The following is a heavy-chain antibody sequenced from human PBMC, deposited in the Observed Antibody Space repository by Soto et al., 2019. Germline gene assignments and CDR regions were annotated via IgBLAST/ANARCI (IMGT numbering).Heavy chain of an antibody. J-gene: IGHJ4*02. Sequence: QLRLQESGSGLVKPSQTLSLTCAVSGGSISSGGYSWSWIRQPPGKGLEGIGYIYHSGSTYYNPSLKSPVTISVARSQTQFSLKLSSVTAAATAVYYCARSMTTVTTTDYWGQGSLVTVSS. D-gene: IGHD4-17*01. CDR1: GGSISSGGYS. CDR3: ARSMTTVTTTDY. CDR2: IYHSGST. V-gene: IGHV4-30-2*01.